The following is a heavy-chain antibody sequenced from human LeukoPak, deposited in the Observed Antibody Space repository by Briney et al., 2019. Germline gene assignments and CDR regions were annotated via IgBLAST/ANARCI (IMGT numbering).Heavy chain of an antibody. Sequence: SETLSLTCTVSGGSISSSSYYWGWIRQPPGKGLEWIGSIFYSGSTYYNPSLKSRVTISVDTSKNQFSLKLSSVTAADTAVYYCARRIAAAGTGGYFDYWGQGTLVTVSS. D-gene: IGHD6-13*01. CDR2: IFYSGST. CDR1: GGSISSSSYY. CDR3: ARRIAAAGTGGYFDY. J-gene: IGHJ4*02. V-gene: IGHV4-39*01.